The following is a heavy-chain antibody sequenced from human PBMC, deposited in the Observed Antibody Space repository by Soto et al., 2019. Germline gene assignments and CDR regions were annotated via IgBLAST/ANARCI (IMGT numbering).Heavy chain of an antibody. V-gene: IGHV3-66*01. J-gene: IGHJ4*02. CDR3: ARDPWAADY. CDR1: GFTVSTKY. D-gene: IGHD3-16*01. Sequence: EVQLVESGGGLVQPGGSLRLSCAASGFTVSTKYMSWVRQAPGKGLEWVSVIYSGGSTFYADYVRGSFTISRDNSKNTVNLQMNSLRAEDTAVYYCARDPWAADYWGQGTLVTVSS. CDR2: IYSGGST.